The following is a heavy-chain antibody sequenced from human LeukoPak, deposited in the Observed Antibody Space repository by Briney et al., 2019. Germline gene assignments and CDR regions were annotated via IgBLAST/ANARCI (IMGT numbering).Heavy chain of an antibody. Sequence: PGGSLRLSCAASGFTFSSYEMNWVRQAPGKGLEWVSYISSSGSTIYYADSVKGRFTISRDNSKNTLYLQMNSLRAEDTAVYYCARVRGDRGFDPWGQGTLVTVSS. CDR3: ARVRGDRGFDP. D-gene: IGHD3-10*01. J-gene: IGHJ5*02. V-gene: IGHV3-48*03. CDR1: GFTFSSYE. CDR2: ISSSGSTI.